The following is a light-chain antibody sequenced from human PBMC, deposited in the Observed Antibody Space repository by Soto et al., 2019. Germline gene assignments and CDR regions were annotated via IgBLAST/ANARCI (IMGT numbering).Light chain of an antibody. Sequence: DIQMTQSPSSLSASVGDRVTITCRASQSISSYLNWYQQKPGKAPKLLIYAASSLQSGVPSRFSGSGSGTDFTLTISSLQPEDFATYYCQQSYSTPRTFGQGTRWLS. J-gene: IGKJ1*01. CDR3: QQSYSTPRT. CDR1: QSISSY. V-gene: IGKV1-39*01. CDR2: AAS.